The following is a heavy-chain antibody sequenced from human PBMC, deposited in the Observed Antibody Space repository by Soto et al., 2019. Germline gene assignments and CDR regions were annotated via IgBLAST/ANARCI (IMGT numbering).Heavy chain of an antibody. D-gene: IGHD5-18*01. CDR3: ARIGGYSYAFDY. CDR1: GFTFSSYG. Sequence: GGSLRLSCAASGFTFSSYGMHWVRQAPGKGLEWVAVIWYDGSNKYYADSVKGRFTISRDNSKNTLYLQMNSLRAEDTAVYYCARIGGYSYAFDYWGQGTLVTVSS. V-gene: IGHV3-33*01. CDR2: IWYDGSNK. J-gene: IGHJ4*02.